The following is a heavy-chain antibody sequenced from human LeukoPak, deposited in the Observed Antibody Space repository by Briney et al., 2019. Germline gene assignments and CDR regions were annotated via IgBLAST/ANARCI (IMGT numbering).Heavy chain of an antibody. CDR3: ARDGEMATIYFDY. Sequence: GASVKVSCKASGGTLSSYALSWVRQAPGQGLEWMGTIIPIVGIANYAQKFQGRVTITADKSTSTAYMELSSLRSEDTAVYYCARDGEMATIYFDYWGQGTLVTVSS. J-gene: IGHJ4*02. CDR2: IIPIVGIA. V-gene: IGHV1-69*04. CDR1: GGTLSSYA. D-gene: IGHD5-24*01.